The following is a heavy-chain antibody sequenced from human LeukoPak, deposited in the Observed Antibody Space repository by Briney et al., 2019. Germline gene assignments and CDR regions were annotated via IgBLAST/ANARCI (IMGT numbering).Heavy chain of an antibody. D-gene: IGHD3-3*01. J-gene: IGHJ4*02. CDR1: GYTFTSYG. CDR3: ARGGEPYYDFWSGYLEDYYFDF. CDR2: ISAYNGNT. Sequence: ASVKVSCKASGYTFTSYGISWVRQAPGQGLEWMGWISAYNGNTNYAQELQGRVTMTTDTSTSTAYMELRSLRSDDTAVYYCARGGEPYYDFWSGYLEDYYFDFWGPGTLVTVSS. V-gene: IGHV1-18*01.